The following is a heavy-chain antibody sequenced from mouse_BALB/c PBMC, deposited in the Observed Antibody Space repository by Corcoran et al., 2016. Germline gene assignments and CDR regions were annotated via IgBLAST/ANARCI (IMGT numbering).Heavy chain of an antibody. J-gene: IGHJ2*01. CDR2: IYWDDDK. CDR1: GFSLSTSGMG. V-gene: IGHV8-12*01. CDR3: ARRANDGYHFDY. D-gene: IGHD2-3*01. Sequence: QVTLKESGPGILQPSQTLSLTCSFSGFSLSTSGMGVSWLRQPSGKGLEWLAHIYWDDDKRYNPSLKSRLTIPKDTSRNQVFLKITSVDTADTATYYCARRANDGYHFDYWGQGTTLTVSS.